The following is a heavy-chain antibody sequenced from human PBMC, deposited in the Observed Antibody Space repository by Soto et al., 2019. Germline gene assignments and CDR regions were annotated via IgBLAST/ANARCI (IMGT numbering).Heavy chain of an antibody. J-gene: IGHJ4*02. CDR2: ISAYNGNT. CDR1: GYTFTSYG. Sequence: QVQLVQSGAEVKKPGASVKVSCKASGYTFTSYGISWVRQAPGQGLEWMGWISAYNGNTNYAQKLQGRVTMTTDTSTSTAYMELRSLRSDDTAVYYWARDRPTCSGGSRPHLDYWGQGTLVTVSS. V-gene: IGHV1-18*01. D-gene: IGHD2-15*01. CDR3: ARDRPTCSGGSRPHLDY.